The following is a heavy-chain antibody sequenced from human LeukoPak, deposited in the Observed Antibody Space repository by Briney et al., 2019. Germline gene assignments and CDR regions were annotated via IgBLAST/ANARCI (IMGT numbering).Heavy chain of an antibody. CDR3: AKARFDFWSGYSALGY. J-gene: IGHJ4*02. V-gene: IGHV3-23*01. CDR1: GFTFDDYG. CDR2: ISGSGGST. D-gene: IGHD3-3*01. Sequence: GGSLRLSCAASGFTFDDYGMSWVRQAPGKGLEWVSAISGSGGSTYYADSVKGRFTISRDNSKNTLYLQMNSLRAEDTAVYYCAKARFDFWSGYSALGYWGQGTLVTVSS.